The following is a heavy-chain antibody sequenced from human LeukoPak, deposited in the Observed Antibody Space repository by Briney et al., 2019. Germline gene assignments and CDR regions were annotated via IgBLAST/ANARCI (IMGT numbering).Heavy chain of an antibody. CDR3: TFGEATSFLRMDV. Sequence: KPSETLSLTCTVSGFSISSDYYWGWIRQPPGKGLEWIGNYDSGRTYYNPSLKSRVTISVDTSKNQFSLKLNSVTAADTAVYYCTFGEATSFLRMDVWGQGTTVTVSS. CDR2: YDSGRT. V-gene: IGHV4-38-2*02. CDR1: GFSISSDYY. J-gene: IGHJ6*02. D-gene: IGHD2/OR15-2a*01.